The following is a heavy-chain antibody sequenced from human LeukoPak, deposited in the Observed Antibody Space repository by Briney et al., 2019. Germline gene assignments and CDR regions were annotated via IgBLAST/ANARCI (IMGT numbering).Heavy chain of an antibody. CDR2: IYYSGNT. V-gene: IGHV4-39*01. CDR3: ARQGIAVAGFDP. J-gene: IGHJ5*02. CDR1: GGSISSSSYY. D-gene: IGHD6-19*01. Sequence: SETLSLTCSVSGGSISSSSYYWGWIRQPPGKGLEWIGTIYYSGNTYYNPSLKSRVSISVDTSKNRFSLKLYSLTAADTAVYYCARQGIAVAGFDPWGQGTLVTVSS.